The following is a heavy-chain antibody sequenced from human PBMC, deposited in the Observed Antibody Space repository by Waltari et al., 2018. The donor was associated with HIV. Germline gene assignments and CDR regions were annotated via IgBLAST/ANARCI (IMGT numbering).Heavy chain of an antibody. Sequence: QVLLVQSGTEVKKPGASVTIACKASGYNFTSYTVHWVRQAPGRGLEWLGWINAGNGNSSYSPGCQDRLTMTRDISASTSYFVLSGLTSDDTSVYLCARSGIVRGRSYELRAFWGQGT. D-gene: IGHD3-16*01. V-gene: IGHV1-3*01. CDR3: ARSGIVRGRSYELRAF. CDR1: GYNFTSYT. J-gene: IGHJ4*01. CDR2: INAGNGNS.